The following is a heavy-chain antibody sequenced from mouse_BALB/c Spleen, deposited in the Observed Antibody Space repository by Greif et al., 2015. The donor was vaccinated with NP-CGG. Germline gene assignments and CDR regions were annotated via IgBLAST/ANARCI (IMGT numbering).Heavy chain of an antibody. V-gene: IGHV1-7*01. CDR1: GYTFTSYW. CDR3: AREGLPGAMDY. J-gene: IGHJ4*01. D-gene: IGHD2-2*01. Sequence: VQLQQSGAELAKPGASVKMSCKASGYTFTSYWMHWVKQRPGQGLEWIGYINPSTGYTEYNQKFKDKATLTADKSSSTAYMQLSSLTSEDSAVYYCAREGLPGAMDYWGQGTSVTVSS. CDR2: INPSTGYT.